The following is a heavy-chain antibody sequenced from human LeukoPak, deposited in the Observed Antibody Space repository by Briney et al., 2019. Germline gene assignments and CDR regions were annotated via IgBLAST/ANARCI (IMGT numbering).Heavy chain of an antibody. D-gene: IGHD2-2*01. CDR2: ISGSGVAT. Sequence: GGSLRLSCAASGFTFSSYDMTWVRQAPGKGLEWVSPISGSGVATHYADSVEGRFIVSRDNSRSTLFLLMNSLRGEDTAVYYCAKAIVPAAIRVYYYYGMDVWGQGTTVTVSS. CDR3: AKAIVPAAIRVYYYYGMDV. CDR1: GFTFSSYD. J-gene: IGHJ6*02. V-gene: IGHV3-23*01.